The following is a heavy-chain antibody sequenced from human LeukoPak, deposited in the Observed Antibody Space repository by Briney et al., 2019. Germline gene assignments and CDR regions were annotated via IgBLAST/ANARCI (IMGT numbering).Heavy chain of an antibody. CDR3: ARVVMEQWLGGWFDP. CDR2: IYHSGST. V-gene: IGHV4-30-2*01. D-gene: IGHD6-19*01. Sequence: SETLSLTCTVSGGSGGSISSYYWSWIRQPPGKGLEWIGYIYHSGSTYYNPSLKSRVTISVDRSKNQFSLKLSSVTAADTAVYYCARVVMEQWLGGWFDPWGQGTLVTVSS. J-gene: IGHJ5*02. CDR1: GGSGGSISSYY.